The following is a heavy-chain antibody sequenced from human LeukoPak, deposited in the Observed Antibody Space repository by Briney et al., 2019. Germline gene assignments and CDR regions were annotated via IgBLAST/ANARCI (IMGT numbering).Heavy chain of an antibody. CDR3: ARDPGYCSGVSCYAAYYFDS. CDR2: VSYSSSYI. D-gene: IGHD2-15*01. CDR1: GFTFSSYS. Sequence: GGSLRLSCAASGFTFSSYSMNWVRQAPWKGLEWVSSVSYSSSYIYYADSVKGRFTISRDNAKNSLYLQMHSLRAEDTAVYYCARDPGYCSGVSCYAAYYFDSWGQGTLVTVSS. J-gene: IGHJ4*02. V-gene: IGHV3-21*01.